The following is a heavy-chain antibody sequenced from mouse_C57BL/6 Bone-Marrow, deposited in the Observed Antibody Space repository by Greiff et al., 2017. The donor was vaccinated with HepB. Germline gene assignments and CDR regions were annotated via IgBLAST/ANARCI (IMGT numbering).Heavy chain of an antibody. D-gene: IGHD2-5*01. CDR3: AREDSNSAY. J-gene: IGHJ3*01. CDR2: IHPNSGST. Sequence: QVQLKQPGAELVKPGASVKLSCKASGYTFTSYWMHWVKQRPGQGLEWIGMIHPNSGSTNYNEKFKSKATLTVDKSSSTAYMQLSSLTSEDSAVYYCAREDSNSAYWGQGTLVTVSA. CDR1: GYTFTSYW. V-gene: IGHV1-64*01.